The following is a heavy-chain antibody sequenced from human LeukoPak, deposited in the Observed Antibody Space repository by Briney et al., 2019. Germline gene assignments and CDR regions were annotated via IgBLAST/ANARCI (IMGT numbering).Heavy chain of an antibody. CDR1: GYTFTSYY. CDR3: ARERDDPTVGDFGIPFDY. CDR2: INPSGGST. D-gene: IGHD1-1*01. V-gene: IGHV1-46*03. J-gene: IGHJ4*02. Sequence: GASVKVSCKASGYTFTSYYMHWVRQAPGQGLEWMGIINPSGGSTSYAQKFQGRVTMTRDTSTSTVYMELSSLRSEDTAVYYCARERDDPTVGDFGIPFDYWGPGTLVTVSS.